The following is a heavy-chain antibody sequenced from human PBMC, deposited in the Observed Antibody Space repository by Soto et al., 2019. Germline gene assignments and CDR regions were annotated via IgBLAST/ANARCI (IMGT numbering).Heavy chain of an antibody. CDR1: GGSFSCYY. Sequence: SETLSLTGAVYGGSFSCYYWRWIRQPPGKGLEWIGEINHSGSTNYNPYLKSRVTISVDTSKNQFSLKLSSVTAADTAVYYCARGPYCSGGSCLKNWFDPWGQGTRVTVSS. CDR2: INHSGST. D-gene: IGHD2-15*01. CDR3: ARGPYCSGGSCLKNWFDP. V-gene: IGHV4-34*01. J-gene: IGHJ5*02.